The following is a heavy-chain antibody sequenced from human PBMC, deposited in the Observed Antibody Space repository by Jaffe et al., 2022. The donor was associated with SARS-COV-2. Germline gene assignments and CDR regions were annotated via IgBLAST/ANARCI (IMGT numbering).Heavy chain of an antibody. CDR3: ARFVVVPAAMAAEEGWFDP. D-gene: IGHD2-2*01. V-gene: IGHV1-2*06. CDR1: GYTFTGYY. Sequence: QVQLVQSGAEVKKPGASVKVSCKASGYTFTGYYMHWVRQAPGQGLEWMGRINPNSGGTNYAQKFQGRVTMTRDTSISTAYMELSRLRSDDTAVYYCARFVVVPAAMAAEEGWFDPWGQGTLVTVSS. J-gene: IGHJ5*02. CDR2: INPNSGGT.